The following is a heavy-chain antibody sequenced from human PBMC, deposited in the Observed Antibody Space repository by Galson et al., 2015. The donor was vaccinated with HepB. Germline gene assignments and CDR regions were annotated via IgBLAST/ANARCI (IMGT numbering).Heavy chain of an antibody. CDR1: GYTFTSYA. D-gene: IGHD3-10*01. CDR3: ARGGSMVQGVIRSYYYMDV. J-gene: IGHJ6*03. Sequence: SVKVSCKASGYTFTSYAMHWVRQAPGQRLEWMGWINAGNGNTKYSQKFQGRVTITRDTSASTAYMELSSLRSEDTAVYYCARGGSMVQGVIRSYYYMDVWGKGTTVTVSS. V-gene: IGHV1-3*01. CDR2: INAGNGNT.